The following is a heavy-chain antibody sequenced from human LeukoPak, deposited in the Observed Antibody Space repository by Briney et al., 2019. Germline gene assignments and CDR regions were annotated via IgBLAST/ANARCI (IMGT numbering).Heavy chain of an antibody. V-gene: IGHV3-23*01. J-gene: IGHJ4*02. CDR1: GFTLSSYA. CDR3: AKNHYDSSGYYHFDY. CDR2: ISGSGGST. Sequence: GGSLRLSCAASGFTLSSYAMSWVRQAPGKGLEWVSAISGSGGSTYYADSVKGRFTISRDNSKNTLYLQMNSLRAEDTAVYYCAKNHYDSSGYYHFDYWGQGTLVTVSS. D-gene: IGHD3-22*01.